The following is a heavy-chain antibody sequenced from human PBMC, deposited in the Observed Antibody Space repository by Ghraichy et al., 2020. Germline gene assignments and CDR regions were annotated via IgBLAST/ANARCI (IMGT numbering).Heavy chain of an antibody. CDR1: GGSISSYY. V-gene: IGHV4-59*01. CDR2: IYYSGST. Sequence: SETLSLTCTVSGGSISSYYWSWIRQPPGKGLEWIGYIYYSGSTNYNPSLKSRVTISVDTSKNQFSLKLSSVTAADTAVYYCAREYYYDSSGYYSDAFDIWGQGTMVTVS. D-gene: IGHD3-22*01. CDR3: AREYYYDSSGYYSDAFDI. J-gene: IGHJ3*02.